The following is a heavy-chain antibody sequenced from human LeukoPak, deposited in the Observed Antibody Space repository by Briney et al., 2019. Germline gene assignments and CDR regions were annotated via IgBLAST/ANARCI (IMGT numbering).Heavy chain of an antibody. Sequence: ASVKVSCKASGYTFTGYYMNWVRQAPGQGLEWMGWINPNSGGTNYAQKFQGRVTMTRDTSISTAYMELSRLRSDDTAVYYCARDAAMVRGVIWSGKFDPWGQGTLVTVSS. CDR1: GYTFTGYY. D-gene: IGHD3-10*01. J-gene: IGHJ5*02. CDR3: ARDAAMVRGVIWSGKFDP. V-gene: IGHV1-2*02. CDR2: INPNSGGT.